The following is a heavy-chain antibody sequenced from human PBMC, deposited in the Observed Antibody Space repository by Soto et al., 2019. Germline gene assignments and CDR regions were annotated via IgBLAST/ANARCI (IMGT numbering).Heavy chain of an antibody. CDR3: ARAGSSPLVGYYYYMDV. J-gene: IGHJ6*03. V-gene: IGHV1-8*01. D-gene: IGHD6-13*01. CDR2: MNPNSGNT. CDR1: GYTFTSYD. Sequence: ASVKVSCKASGYTFTSYDINWVRQATGQGLEWMGWMNPNSGNTNYAQKFQGRVTMTRDTSISTAYMELSRLRSDDTAVYYCARAGSSPLVGYYYYMDVWGKGTTVTVSS.